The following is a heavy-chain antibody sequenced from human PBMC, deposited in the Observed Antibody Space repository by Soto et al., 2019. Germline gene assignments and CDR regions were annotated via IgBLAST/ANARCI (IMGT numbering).Heavy chain of an antibody. V-gene: IGHV4-31*03. CDR1: GGSISSGGYY. J-gene: IGHJ4*02. Sequence: QVQLQESGPGLVKPSQTLSLTCTVSGGSISSGGYYWSWIRQHPGKGLEWIGYIYNSGSTYYNPSLKIRVTISVDTSKNQFSLKLSSVTAADTAVYYCARAGYCSGGSCYSLYYFDYWGQGTLVTVSS. CDR3: ARAGYCSGGSCYSLYYFDY. CDR2: IYNSGST. D-gene: IGHD2-15*01.